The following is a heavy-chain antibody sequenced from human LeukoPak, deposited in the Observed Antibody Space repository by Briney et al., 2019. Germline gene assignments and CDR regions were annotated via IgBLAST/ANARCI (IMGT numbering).Heavy chain of an antibody. CDR2: IKQDGSEK. J-gene: IGHJ4*02. CDR3: ARRGESASYGDYRFDY. D-gene: IGHD4-17*01. Sequence: GGSLRLSCAASGFTFSSYWMSWVRQAPGKGLEWVANIKQDGSEKYYVDSVKGRFTISRDNAKNSLYLQMNSLRAEDTAVYYCARRGESASYGDYRFDYWGQGTLVTVSS. V-gene: IGHV3-7*01. CDR1: GFTFSSYW.